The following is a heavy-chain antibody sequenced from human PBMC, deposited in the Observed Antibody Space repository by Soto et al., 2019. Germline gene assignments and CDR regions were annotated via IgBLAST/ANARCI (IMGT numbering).Heavy chain of an antibody. CDR3: ARDSPPVDY. J-gene: IGHJ4*02. Sequence: QVQLVQSGAEVKKPGASVKVSCKPSGYTFTTYGISWVRQAPGQGLEWMGWISAYNGNTKYAQKLQGSVTMTTDTSTRTAYMELRSLTSDDTAVYYCARDSPPVDYWGQGTLVTVSS. CDR1: GYTFTTYG. CDR2: ISAYNGNT. V-gene: IGHV1-18*01.